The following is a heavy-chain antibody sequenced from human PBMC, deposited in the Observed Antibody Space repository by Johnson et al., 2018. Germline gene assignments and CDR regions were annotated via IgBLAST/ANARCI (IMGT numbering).Heavy chain of an antibody. CDR3: ARDSGQWLLATHGMDV. J-gene: IGHJ6*02. Sequence: QVQLVQSGGGVVQPGRSLRLSCAASRFTFSSYGMHWVRQAPGKGLEWVAVIWYDGSNKDYADSVKGRFTISRDNSKNTLYLQMNSLRVEDTAVYYCARDSGQWLLATHGMDVWGQGTTVTVSS. V-gene: IGHV3-33*01. D-gene: IGHD6-19*01. CDR2: IWYDGSNK. CDR1: RFTFSSYG.